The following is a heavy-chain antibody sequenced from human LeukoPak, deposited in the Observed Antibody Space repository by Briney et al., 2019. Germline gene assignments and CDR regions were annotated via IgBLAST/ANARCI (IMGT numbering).Heavy chain of an antibody. CDR3: ARGSGWYLP. CDR1: GFTFSNYW. J-gene: IGHJ5*02. V-gene: IGHV3-7*01. Sequence: PGGSLRLSCAASGFTFSNYWMTWIRQAPGKGLEWVANIKQDGSEIKYVDSVKGRFTISRDNAKNSLYLQMNSLRVEDTGLYYCARGSGWYLPWGQGTLVTVSS. D-gene: IGHD6-19*01. CDR2: IKQDGSEI.